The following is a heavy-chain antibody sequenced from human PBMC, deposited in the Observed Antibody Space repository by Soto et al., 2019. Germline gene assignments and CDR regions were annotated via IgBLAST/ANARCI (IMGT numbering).Heavy chain of an antibody. D-gene: IGHD3-22*01. J-gene: IGHJ4*02. CDR1: GGTFNSYA. Sequence: QVQLVQSGAEVKKPGSSVKVSCKASGGTFNSYAISWVRQAPGQGLEWMGGIIPIFGTANYAQKFQGRVTITADESTSTAYMELSSLRSEDTAVYYCARTPPGQADYYDSSCYYLPRYFDYWGQGTLVTVSS. CDR2: IIPIFGTA. CDR3: ARTPPGQADYYDSSCYYLPRYFDY. V-gene: IGHV1-69*01.